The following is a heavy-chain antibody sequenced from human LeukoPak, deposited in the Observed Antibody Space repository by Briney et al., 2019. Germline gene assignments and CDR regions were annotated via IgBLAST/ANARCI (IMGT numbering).Heavy chain of an antibody. CDR1: GYSFTSYG. J-gene: IGHJ4*02. CDR2: ISGYSGNT. V-gene: IGHV1-18*01. Sequence: GASVKDSCKASGYSFTSYGITWVRQAPGQGLEWMGRISGYSGNTNYAQKLQGRVTMTTDTSTSTAYMELRSLRSDGTAVYYCARGGLSSTRKTSFDYWGQGTLVTVSS. D-gene: IGHD2-2*01. CDR3: ARGGLSSTRKTSFDY.